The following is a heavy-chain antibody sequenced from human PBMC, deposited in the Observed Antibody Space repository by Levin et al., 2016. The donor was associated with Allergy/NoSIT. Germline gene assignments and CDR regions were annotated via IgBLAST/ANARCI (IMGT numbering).Heavy chain of an antibody. CDR3: AKDIVRYYYYGMDV. CDR2: ISWNSGSI. J-gene: IGHJ6*02. CDR1: GFTFDDYA. V-gene: IGHV3-9*01. Sequence: GGSLRLSCAASGFTFDDYAMHWVRQAPGKGLEWVSGISWNSGSIGYADSVKGRFTISRDNAKNSLYLQMNSLRAEDTALYYCAKDIVRYYYYGMDVWGQGTTVTVSS.